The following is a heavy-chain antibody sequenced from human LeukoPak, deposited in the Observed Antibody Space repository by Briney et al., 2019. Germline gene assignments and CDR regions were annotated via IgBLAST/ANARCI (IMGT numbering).Heavy chain of an antibody. CDR2: IYPSGNS. CDR1: GGSISGYY. J-gene: IGHJ4*02. CDR3: TRRTRLAAGAYNIDF. D-gene: IGHD6-25*01. Sequence: PSETLSLTCTVSGGSISGYYWNWIRQPPGKGLEWLGYIYPSGNSDYNPSLKSRVSMSVDTSKKQISLRLSSVTAADTAVYYCTRRTRLAAGAYNIDFWGQGTLVTVSS. V-gene: IGHV4-4*09.